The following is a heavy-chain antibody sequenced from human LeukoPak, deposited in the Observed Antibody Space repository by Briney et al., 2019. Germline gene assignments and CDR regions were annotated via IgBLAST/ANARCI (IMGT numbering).Heavy chain of an antibody. CDR2: ISWNSGSI. V-gene: IGHV3-9*01. J-gene: IGHJ4*02. CDR1: GFTFDDYA. Sequence: PGRSLRLSCAASGFTFDDYAMHWVRQAPGKGLEWVSGISWNSGSIGYADSVKGRFTISRDNAKNSLYLQMNSLRAEDTALYYCAKDSGIWGQGTLVTVSS. CDR3: AKDSGI.